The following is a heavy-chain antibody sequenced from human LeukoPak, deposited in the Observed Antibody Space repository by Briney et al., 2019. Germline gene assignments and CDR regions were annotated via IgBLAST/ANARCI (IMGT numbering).Heavy chain of an antibody. CDR3: ATYLIGYFDY. Sequence: SETLSLTCTVSGYSISSGYYWGWIRQPPGKGLEWIATIYHSGRTYYNPSLKSRVIISVDTSKNQFSLKLSSVTAADTAVYYCATYLIGYFDYWGQGTLVTVSS. V-gene: IGHV4-38-2*02. D-gene: IGHD2-21*01. CDR2: IYHSGRT. J-gene: IGHJ4*02. CDR1: GYSISSGYY.